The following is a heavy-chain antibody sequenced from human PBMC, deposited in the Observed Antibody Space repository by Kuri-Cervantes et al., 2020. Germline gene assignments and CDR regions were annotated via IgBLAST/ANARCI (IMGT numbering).Heavy chain of an antibody. D-gene: IGHD1-26*01. Sequence: GESLKISCAASGFTFSSYAMSWVRQAPGKGLEWVSAISGSGGSTYYADSVKGRFTISRDNSKNTLYLQMNGLRAEDTAVYYCAVHSGSYYYFDYWGQGTLVTVSS. CDR1: GFTFSSYA. V-gene: IGHV3-23*01. CDR3: AVHSGSYYYFDY. CDR2: ISGSGGST. J-gene: IGHJ4*02.